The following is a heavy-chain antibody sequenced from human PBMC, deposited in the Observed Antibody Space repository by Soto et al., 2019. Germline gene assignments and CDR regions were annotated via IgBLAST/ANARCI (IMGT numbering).Heavy chain of an antibody. D-gene: IGHD4-17*01. J-gene: IGHJ6*02. Sequence: ASVKVSCKASRYTFTGYYMHWVRQAPGQGVEGGGGINPNSGGANYAQKFQGWVTITRDTSISTAYMELNRPRSHDTAVYYCARDYGDSVKDYYYYYGMDVWGQGTTVTVSS. V-gene: IGHV1-2*04. CDR1: RYTFTGYY. CDR2: INPNSGGA. CDR3: ARDYGDSVKDYYYYYGMDV.